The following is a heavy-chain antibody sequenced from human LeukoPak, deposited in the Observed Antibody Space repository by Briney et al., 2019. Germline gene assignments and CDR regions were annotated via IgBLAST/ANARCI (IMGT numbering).Heavy chain of an antibody. J-gene: IGHJ4*02. CDR1: GGSISSYY. CDR3: GREWSSGYWDY. V-gene: IGHV4-59*01. D-gene: IGHD3-22*01. CDR2: IYYSGST. Sequence: SETLSLTCTVSGGSISSYYWSLIRQSPGKGLEWIGYIYYSGSTNYNPSLKSRVTMSVDTSNNQFSLRLSSVTAADTAVYYCGREWSSGYWDYWGQGTLVTVSS.